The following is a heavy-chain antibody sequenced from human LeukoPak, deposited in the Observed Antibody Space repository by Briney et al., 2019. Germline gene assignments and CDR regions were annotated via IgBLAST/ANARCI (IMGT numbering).Heavy chain of an antibody. J-gene: IGHJ5*02. CDR3: ARLSRFLEWSNWFDP. CDR2: IYYSGST. Sequence: SETLTLTCTVSGGSISSYYWSWIRQPPGKGLEWIGYIYYSGSTNYNPSLKSRVTISVDTSKNQFSLKLSSVAAADTAVYYCARLSRFLEWSNWFDPSGQGTLVTVSS. V-gene: IGHV4-59*08. D-gene: IGHD3-3*01. CDR1: GGSISSYY.